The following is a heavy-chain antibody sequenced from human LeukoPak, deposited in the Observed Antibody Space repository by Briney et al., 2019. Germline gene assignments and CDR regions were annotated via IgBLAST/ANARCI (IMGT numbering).Heavy chain of an antibody. CDR1: GFTFSTYG. Sequence: PGGSLRLSCAASGFTFSTYGMGWVRQAPGKGLEWVSTISGSGGGTYFADSVKGRFTISRDNSKNTLFLQMDSLRADDTAVYYCAKHSSRWHYFDYWGQGTLVTVSS. J-gene: IGHJ4*02. CDR2: ISGSGGGT. V-gene: IGHV3-23*01. D-gene: IGHD6-13*01. CDR3: AKHSSRWHYFDY.